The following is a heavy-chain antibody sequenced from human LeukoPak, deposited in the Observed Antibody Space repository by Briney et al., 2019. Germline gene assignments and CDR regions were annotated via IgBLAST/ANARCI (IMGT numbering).Heavy chain of an antibody. Sequence: SETLSLTCTVSGGSISSYYWSWIRQPPGKGLEWIGYIYYSGSTNYNPSLKSRVTISVDTSKNQFSLKLSSVTAADTAVYYCARGSGYYDFWSGGWGAWFDPWGQGTLVTVSS. V-gene: IGHV4-59*01. J-gene: IGHJ5*02. CDR2: IYYSGST. CDR3: ARGSGYYDFWSGGWGAWFDP. D-gene: IGHD3-3*01. CDR1: GGSISSYY.